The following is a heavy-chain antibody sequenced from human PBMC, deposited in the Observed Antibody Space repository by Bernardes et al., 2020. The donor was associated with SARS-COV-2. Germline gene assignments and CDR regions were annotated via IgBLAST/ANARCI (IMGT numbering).Heavy chain of an antibody. V-gene: IGHV3-64D*06. J-gene: IGHJ4*02. D-gene: IGHD3-10*01. CDR3: VKITVNGGFDFDY. Sequence: GGSLRLSCSASGFTFSTYAMHWVRQAPGKGLEYVSAISNDGDLTFYTDSVKGRFTISRDNSKNTLSLQMSSLRAEDSAVYYCVKITVNGGFDFDYWGQGTLVTVSS. CDR1: GFTFSTYA. CDR2: ISNDGDLT.